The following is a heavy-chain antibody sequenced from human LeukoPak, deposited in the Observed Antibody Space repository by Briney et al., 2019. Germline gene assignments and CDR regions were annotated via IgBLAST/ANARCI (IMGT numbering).Heavy chain of an antibody. D-gene: IGHD2-2*01. Sequence: SGSTNYNPSLKSRVTISVDTSKNQFSLKLSSVTAADTAVYYCARPYQPRTGPYYYYYYMDVWGKGTTVTVSS. CDR2: SGST. V-gene: IGHV4-34*01. J-gene: IGHJ6*03. CDR3: ARPYQPRTGPYYYYYYMDV.